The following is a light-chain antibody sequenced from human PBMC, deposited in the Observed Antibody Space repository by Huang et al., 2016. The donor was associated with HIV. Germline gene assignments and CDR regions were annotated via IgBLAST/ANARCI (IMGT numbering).Light chain of an antibody. CDR2: DAS. V-gene: IGKV3-11*01. J-gene: IGKJ4*01. CDR1: PGVSRS. Sequence: EIVLTQSPATLSLSPGDSATLSCTASPGVSRSLAWYQQKPGQAPRLLIYDASNRAAGVPARFSASGSGTDFTLTISSLEPEDFAVYYCQQRTNWPPLLSFGGGTKVEIK. CDR3: QQRTNWPPLLS.